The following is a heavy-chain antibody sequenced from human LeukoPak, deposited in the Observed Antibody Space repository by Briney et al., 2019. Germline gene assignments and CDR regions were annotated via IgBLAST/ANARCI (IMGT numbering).Heavy chain of an antibody. D-gene: IGHD6-6*01. CDR2: INYSGGST. V-gene: IGHV3-23*01. CDR3: SRLIAARTPHYFDY. J-gene: IGHJ4*02. CDR1: GFTFSSNA. Sequence: GGSLRLSCAASGFTFSSNAMSWVRQAPGKGLEWVSGINYSGGSTYYADSVKGRFTISRDNSKNTLYLQMNNLRAEDTAVDYCSRLIAARTPHYFDYWGQGTLVTVSS.